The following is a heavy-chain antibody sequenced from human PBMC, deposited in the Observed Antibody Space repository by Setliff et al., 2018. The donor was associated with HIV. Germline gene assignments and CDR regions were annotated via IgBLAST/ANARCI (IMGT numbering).Heavy chain of an antibody. D-gene: IGHD6-6*01. CDR1: GDSISSSIYY. CDR2: IYYTGRP. V-gene: IGHV4-39*01. J-gene: IGHJ6*03. Sequence: SETLSLTCTVSGDSISSSIYYWGWVRQPPGKGLEWIGGIYYTGRPFYNPSLKSRVTISVDTSNNQFSLKLSSVTAADTAVYYCARGGGTSSPIDYHYYIDVWGKGTTVTVSS. CDR3: ARGGGTSSPIDYHYYIDV.